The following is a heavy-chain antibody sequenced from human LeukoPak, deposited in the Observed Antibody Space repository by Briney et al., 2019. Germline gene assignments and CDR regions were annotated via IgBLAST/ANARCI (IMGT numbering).Heavy chain of an antibody. CDR2: ISGSGTYI. CDR1: GFSFSTYN. V-gene: IGHV3-21*01. J-gene: IGHJ4*02. CDR3: PRDPYCSVGRCYDFWSGFYSFHS. D-gene: IGHD3-3*01. Sequence: GGSLRLSCTASGFSFSTYNMNWVRQTPEKGLEWVSSISGSGTYIYYADSVKGRFTISRDNAKNSVYLQMNSLRADDTAVYYCPRDPYCSVGRCYDFWSGFYSFHSWGQGTLVTVSS.